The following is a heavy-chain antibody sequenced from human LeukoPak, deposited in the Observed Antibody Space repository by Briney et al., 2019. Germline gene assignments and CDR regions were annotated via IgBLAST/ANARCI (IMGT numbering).Heavy chain of an antibody. D-gene: IGHD2-21*01. CDR1: GYPLTGHY. J-gene: IGHJ4*02. CDR3: ARKGDSTNYFDY. CDR2: INPNSGGT. V-gene: IGHV1-2*02. Sequence: ASVRLSCKGSGYPLTGHYRLWVRQAPGQGLEWMGWINPNSGGTNYAQKFQGRVTMTRDMSISTAYMELSRLRSDDTAVYYCARKGDSTNYFDYWGQGTLVTVSS.